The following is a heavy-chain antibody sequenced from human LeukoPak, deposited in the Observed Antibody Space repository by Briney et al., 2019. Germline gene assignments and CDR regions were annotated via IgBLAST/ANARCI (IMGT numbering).Heavy chain of an antibody. CDR3: ARAYSSGWYYYYGMDV. V-gene: IGHV4-34*01. D-gene: IGHD6-25*01. CDR2: INHSGST. CDR1: GGSFSGYY. Sequence: SGTLSLTCAVYGGSFSGYYWSWIRQPPGKGLEWIGEINHSGSTNYNPSLKSRVTISVGTSKDQFSLKLSSVTAADTAVYYCARAYSSGWYYYYGMDVWGQGTTVTVSS. J-gene: IGHJ6*02.